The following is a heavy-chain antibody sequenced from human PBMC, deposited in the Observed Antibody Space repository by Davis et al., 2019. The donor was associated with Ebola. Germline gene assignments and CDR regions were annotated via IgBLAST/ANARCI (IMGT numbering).Heavy chain of an antibody. CDR3: AREGSCPTTSCHFDF. CDR1: GYTFSAYY. CDR2: INPNTGGA. Sequence: ASVKVPCKGSGYTFSAYYIHWVRQAPGQGLEWMGWINPNTGGAFYAHNFQGRVTMTRDTSISTAYVALSRLGSDDTAVYYCAREGSCPTTSCHFDFWGQGTLVTVSS. D-gene: IGHD2-2*01. V-gene: IGHV1-2*02. J-gene: IGHJ4*02.